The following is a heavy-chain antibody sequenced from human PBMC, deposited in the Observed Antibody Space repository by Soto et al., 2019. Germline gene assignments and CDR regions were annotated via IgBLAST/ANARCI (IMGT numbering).Heavy chain of an antibody. CDR2: ISSNSAYI. Sequence: PGGSLRLSCAASGFTFRSFAMNWVRQAPGEGLEWGSTISSNSAYIYYTDALRGRFTISRDNDKNSLHLQMNSLRAEDTAVYYCTRDASRDSSARGWFDPWGPGTLVPVSS. D-gene: IGHD6-13*01. J-gene: IGHJ5*02. V-gene: IGHV3-21*01. CDR3: TRDASRDSSARGWFDP. CDR1: GFTFRSFA.